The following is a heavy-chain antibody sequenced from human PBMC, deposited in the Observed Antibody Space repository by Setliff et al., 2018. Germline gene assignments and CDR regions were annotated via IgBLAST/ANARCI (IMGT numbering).Heavy chain of an antibody. V-gene: IGHV3-23*01. Sequence: GGSLRLSCAASGFTLSPYAMSWVRQAPGKGLEWVSTIIGSGISTYYADSVQGRATISRDNHKNTLHLQMNSLRVEDTAIYYCAKSPHDFWSGRVFFDYWGQGMLVTVSS. CDR3: AKSPHDFWSGRVFFDY. D-gene: IGHD3-3*01. J-gene: IGHJ4*01. CDR2: IIGSGIST. CDR1: GFTLSPYA.